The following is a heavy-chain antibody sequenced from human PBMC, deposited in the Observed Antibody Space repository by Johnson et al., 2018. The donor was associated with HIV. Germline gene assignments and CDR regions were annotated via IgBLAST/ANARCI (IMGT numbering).Heavy chain of an antibody. J-gene: IGHJ3*02. CDR1: GFTFSSYA. D-gene: IGHD6-13*01. CDR2: ISSNGGST. V-gene: IGHV3-64*01. Sequence: EVQLVESGGGLVQPGGSLRLSCAASGFTFSSYAMHWVRQAPGKGLEYVSAISSNGGSTYYANSVKGRFTISRDNSKNTLYLQMNRLRAEDTAVYYCAKDLYSSSWTNDAFDIWGQGTMVTVSS. CDR3: AKDLYSSSWTNDAFDI.